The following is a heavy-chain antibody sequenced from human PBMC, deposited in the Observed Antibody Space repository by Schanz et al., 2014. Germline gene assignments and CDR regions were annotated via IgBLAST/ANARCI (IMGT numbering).Heavy chain of an antibody. CDR3: ARKMKLGVYGGKGHDSLDI. D-gene: IGHD4-17*01. CDR1: GFTFENYA. CDR2: ISGSGGST. V-gene: IGHV3-23*04. Sequence: EVQLVESGGGVVRPGGSLRLSCAASGFTFENYALTWVRQVPGKGLEWVSAISGSGGSTYYADSVKGRFTISRDNAKNTLYLQMNTLRAEDTAVYYCARKMKLGVYGGKGHDSLDIWGQGTMVTVSS. J-gene: IGHJ3*02.